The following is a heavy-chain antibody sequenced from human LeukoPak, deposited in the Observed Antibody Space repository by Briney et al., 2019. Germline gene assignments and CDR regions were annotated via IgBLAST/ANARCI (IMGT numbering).Heavy chain of an antibody. CDR1: GFTFSNYN. CDR2: ISASGSAT. CDR3: AKDPYLRDFWSGYFDY. V-gene: IGHV3-23*01. Sequence: GGSLRLSCAASGFTFSNYNMNRVRQAPGKGLEWVAAISASGSATSYADSVRGRFTISRDNSKSTTYLQMNSLRAEDTAVFYCAKDPYLRDFWSGYFDYWGQGIPVTVSS. D-gene: IGHD3-3*01. J-gene: IGHJ4*02.